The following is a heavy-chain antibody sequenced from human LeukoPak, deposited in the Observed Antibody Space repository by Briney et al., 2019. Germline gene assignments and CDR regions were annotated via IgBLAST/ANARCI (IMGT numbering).Heavy chain of an antibody. CDR3: ATAGAFYFQN. V-gene: IGHV3-74*01. J-gene: IGHJ4*02. CDR2: IDGDARTI. CDR1: GFTFSTTW. D-gene: IGHD1-1*01. Sequence: GGSLSLSCAASGFTFSTTWVHWVRQAPGQGLVWVSRIDGDARTIDYADSVKGRFIISRDNAKNTLYLQMNSLRPEDTAVYYCATAGAFYFQNWGQGTLVTVSS.